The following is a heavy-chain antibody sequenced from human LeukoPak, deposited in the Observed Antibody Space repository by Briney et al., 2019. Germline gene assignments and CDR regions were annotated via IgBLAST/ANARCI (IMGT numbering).Heavy chain of an antibody. CDR2: ISYDGSSK. CDR3: AKQYYDFWSGYSYFDY. D-gene: IGHD3-3*01. CDR1: GFTLTKYG. J-gene: IGHJ4*02. V-gene: IGHV3-30-3*02. Sequence: GGSLRLSCAASGFTLTKYGMHWVRQAPGKGLDWVAVISYDGSSKYYADSVKGRFTISKDNSKNTLYLQMNSLTAEDTAVYYCAKQYYDFWSGYSYFDYWGQGTLVTVSS.